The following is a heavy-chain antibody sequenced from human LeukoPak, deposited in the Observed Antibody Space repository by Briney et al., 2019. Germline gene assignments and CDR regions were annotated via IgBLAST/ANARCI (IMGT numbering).Heavy chain of an antibody. Sequence: GGSLRLSCAASEFTFSSCGMHWVRQAPGKGLEWVAFMSYDGRSIYYADSVKGRFTISRDNSKNTLYLQMNSLRAEDTAVYYCAKDAAGSGGSYFPNHFDYWGQGTLVTVSS. CDR3: AKDAAGSGGSYFPNHFDY. CDR1: EFTFSSCG. J-gene: IGHJ4*02. CDR2: MSYDGRSI. D-gene: IGHD1-26*01. V-gene: IGHV3-30*18.